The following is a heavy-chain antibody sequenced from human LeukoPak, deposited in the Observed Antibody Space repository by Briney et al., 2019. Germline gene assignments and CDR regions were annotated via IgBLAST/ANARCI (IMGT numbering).Heavy chain of an antibody. J-gene: IGHJ4*02. V-gene: IGHV4-59*11. CDR2: ISYSGSI. CDR1: GGSICRHH. Sequence: SEALSHTRTVSGGSICRHHWCWVPQPPGKGLGWIGYISYSGSINYTPSLKSRASIPLDTSKTQFSLTLNSMTSARTAVHYCARDEGSATGLEYWGQGDLVTVSS. D-gene: IGHD6-13*01. CDR3: ARDEGSATGLEY.